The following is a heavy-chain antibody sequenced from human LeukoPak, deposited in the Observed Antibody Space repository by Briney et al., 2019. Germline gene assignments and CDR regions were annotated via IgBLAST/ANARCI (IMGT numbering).Heavy chain of an antibody. CDR2: ISSSSNYI. V-gene: IGHV3-21*01. CDR3: ARVLLVAAGDETGY. CDR1: GFTFSSYS. D-gene: IGHD6-13*01. Sequence: GGSLRLSCAASGFTFSSYSMNWVRQAPGRGLEWVSSISSSSNYIYYADSVKGRFTISRDNAKNSLYLQMNSLRAEDTGVYYCARVLLVAAGDETGYWGQGTLVTVSS. J-gene: IGHJ4*02.